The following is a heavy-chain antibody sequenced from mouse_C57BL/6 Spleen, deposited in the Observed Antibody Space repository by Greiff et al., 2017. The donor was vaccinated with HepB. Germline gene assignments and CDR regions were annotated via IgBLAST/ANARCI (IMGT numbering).Heavy chain of an antibody. CDR2: IHPNSGST. Sequence: QVQLQQPGAELVKPGASVKLSCKASGYTFTSYWMHWVKQRPGQGLEWIGMIHPNSGSTNYNEKFKSKATLTVDKSSSTAYMQLSSLTSEDSAVYYCAREGYYGSSHFDVWGTGTTVTVSS. CDR1: GYTFTSYW. D-gene: IGHD1-1*01. J-gene: IGHJ1*03. CDR3: AREGYYGSSHFDV. V-gene: IGHV1-64*01.